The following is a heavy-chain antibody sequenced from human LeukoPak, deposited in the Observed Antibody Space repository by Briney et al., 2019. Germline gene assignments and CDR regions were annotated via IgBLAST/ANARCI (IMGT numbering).Heavy chain of an antibody. CDR2: ISGSDDHI. D-gene: IGHD2-2*01. J-gene: IGHJ4*02. Sequence: EAGGSLRLSCAASGFTFSSYAMSWVRQAPGKGLEWVSIISGSDDHIYYADSVKGRFTISRDNSKNTLYLQMNSLRAEDTAVYYCARDLDAFWGQGALVTVSS. CDR3: ARDLDAF. CDR1: GFTFSSYA. V-gene: IGHV3-23*01.